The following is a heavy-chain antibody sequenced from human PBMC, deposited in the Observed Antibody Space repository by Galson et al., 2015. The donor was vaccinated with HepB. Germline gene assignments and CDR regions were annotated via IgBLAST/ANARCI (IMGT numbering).Heavy chain of an antibody. V-gene: IGHV3-21*01. Sequence: SLRLSCAASGFTFSSYSMNWVRQAPGKGLEWVSSISSSSSYIYYADSVKGRFTISRDNAKNSLYLQMNSLRAEDTAVYYCARDRGRITIFGVVSWGYYYGMDVWGQGTTVTVSS. CDR2: ISSSSSYI. CDR1: GFTFSSYS. J-gene: IGHJ6*02. D-gene: IGHD3-3*01. CDR3: ARDRGRITIFGVVSWGYYYGMDV.